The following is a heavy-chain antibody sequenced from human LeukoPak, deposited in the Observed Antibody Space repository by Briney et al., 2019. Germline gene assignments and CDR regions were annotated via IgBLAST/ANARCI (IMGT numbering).Heavy chain of an antibody. Sequence: GGSLRLSCAASGFTFSSYAMSWVRQAPGKGLEWVSAISGSGGSTNYADSVKGRFTISRDNSKNTLYLQMNSLRAEDTAVYYCAKETWEPLGEGRNWFDPWGQGTLVTVSS. CDR1: GFTFSSYA. V-gene: IGHV3-23*01. CDR2: ISGSGGST. J-gene: IGHJ5*02. CDR3: AKETWEPLGEGRNWFDP. D-gene: IGHD3-10*01.